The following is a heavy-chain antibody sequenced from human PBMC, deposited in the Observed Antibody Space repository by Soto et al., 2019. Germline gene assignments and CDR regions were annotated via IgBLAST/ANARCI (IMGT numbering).Heavy chain of an antibody. V-gene: IGHV4-59*01. CDR3: AKDLMSGPDY. D-gene: IGHD2-8*01. CDR2: IYYSGST. Sequence: SETLSLTCTVSGCSISSYYWSWIRQPPGKGLEWIGYIYYSGSTNYNPSLKSRVTISVDTSKNQFSLKLSSVTAADTAVYYCAKDLMSGPDYWGQGTLVTVSS. J-gene: IGHJ4*02. CDR1: GCSISSYY.